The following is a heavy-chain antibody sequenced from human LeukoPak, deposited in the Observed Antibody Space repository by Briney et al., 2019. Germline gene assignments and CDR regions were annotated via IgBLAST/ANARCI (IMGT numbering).Heavy chain of an antibody. Sequence: VASVKVSCKASGYTFTSYGISWVRQAPGQGLEWMGWICAYNGNTNYAQKLQGRVTMTTDTSTSTAYMELRSLRSDDTAVYYCARLAAAGNWFDPWGQGTLVTVSS. D-gene: IGHD6-13*01. CDR3: ARLAAAGNWFDP. CDR2: ICAYNGNT. J-gene: IGHJ5*02. CDR1: GYTFTSYG. V-gene: IGHV1-18*01.